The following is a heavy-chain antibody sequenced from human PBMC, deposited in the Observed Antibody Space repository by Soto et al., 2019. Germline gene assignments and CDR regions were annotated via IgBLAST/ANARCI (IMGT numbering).Heavy chain of an antibody. CDR1: GYAFSGYY. Sequence: ASVKISCKASGYAFSGYYMHRLRQAPGQGLEWMGCITPQSGGKKDDQKFQDRVTMTRDKHKITVYMELRILTSKDTAVYYCARDRVSSPDGVDSFDLWGQGTLVTVSS. V-gene: IGHV1-2*02. CDR3: ARDRVSSPDGVDSFDL. CDR2: ITPQSGGK. D-gene: IGHD3-10*01. J-gene: IGHJ3*01.